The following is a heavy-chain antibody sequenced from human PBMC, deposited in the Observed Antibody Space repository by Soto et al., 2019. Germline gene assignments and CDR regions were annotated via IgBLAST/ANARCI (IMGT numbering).Heavy chain of an antibody. CDR3: ARAPPLKYTYGLRGAFDI. Sequence: QVQLQESGPGLVKPSQTLSLTCTVSGGSISSGDYYWSWIRQPPGKGLEWIGYIYYSGSTYYNPSLKSRVTISVDTSKNQFSLKLSSVTAEDTAVYYCARAPPLKYTYGLRGAFDIWGQGTMVTVSS. J-gene: IGHJ3*02. V-gene: IGHV4-30-4*01. CDR1: GGSISSGDYY. D-gene: IGHD5-18*01. CDR2: IYYSGST.